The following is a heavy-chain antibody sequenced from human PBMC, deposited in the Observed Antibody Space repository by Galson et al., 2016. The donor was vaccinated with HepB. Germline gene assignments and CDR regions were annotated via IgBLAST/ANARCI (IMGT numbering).Heavy chain of an antibody. CDR1: GFSVSGNY. J-gene: IGHJ2*01. CDR2: LYPDGRT. V-gene: IGHV3-66*01. D-gene: IGHD6-19*01. Sequence: SLRLSCAASGFSVSGNYMSWARQAPGKGLEWVSVLYPDGRTYYGDSVKDRFTISRDNSKNILFLQMNSLRAEDTAVYYCAKNSGWYGNGYFELWGRCTLLTVSS. CDR3: AKNSGWYGNGYFEL.